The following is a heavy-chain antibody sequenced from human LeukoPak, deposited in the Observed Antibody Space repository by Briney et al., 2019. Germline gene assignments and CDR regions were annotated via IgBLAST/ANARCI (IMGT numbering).Heavy chain of an antibody. CDR1: GGSINFYY. CDR3: ARVSYSSSFDY. D-gene: IGHD6-6*01. V-gene: IGHV4-4*07. CDR2: IYSTGST. Sequence: SETLSLTCTVSGGSINFYYWSWIRQPAGKGLEWIGRIYSTGSTNYSPSLKSRVTMSVDKSKNQFSLKLSSVTAADTAVYYCARVSYSSSFDYWGQGTLVTVSS. J-gene: IGHJ4*02.